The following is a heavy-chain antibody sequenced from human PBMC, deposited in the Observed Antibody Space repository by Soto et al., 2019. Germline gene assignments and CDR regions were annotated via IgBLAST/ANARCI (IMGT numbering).Heavy chain of an antibody. CDR3: ARYGYSYGPY. D-gene: IGHD5-18*01. V-gene: IGHV1-3*01. CDR2: INAGNGNT. CDR1: GYTFTSYA. J-gene: IGHJ4*02. Sequence: QVQLVQSGAEVKKPGASVKVSCKASGYTFTSYAMHWVRQAPGQRLEWMGWINAGNGNTKYSQKFQGRVTITRDTSASTAYKELSSLRSEDTAVYYCARYGYSYGPYWGQGTLVTVSS.